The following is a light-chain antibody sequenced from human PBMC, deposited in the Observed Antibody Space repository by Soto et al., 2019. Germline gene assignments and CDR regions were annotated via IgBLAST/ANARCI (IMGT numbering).Light chain of an antibody. CDR1: QSVSTF. J-gene: IGKJ4*01. CDR3: QQRSNWPLT. V-gene: IGKV3-11*01. Sequence: EIVLTQSPATLSLSPGGRATLSCRASQSVSTFLAWYQQKPGQAPRLLIYDASNRATGIPARFSGSGSGTDFTLTINSLEPEDFAVYYCQQRSNWPLTFGGGTKVEIK. CDR2: DAS.